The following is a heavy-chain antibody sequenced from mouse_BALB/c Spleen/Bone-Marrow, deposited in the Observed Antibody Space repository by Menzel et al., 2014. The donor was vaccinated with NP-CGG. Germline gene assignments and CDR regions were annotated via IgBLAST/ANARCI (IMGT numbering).Heavy chain of an antibody. Sequence: LQQSGGGLVQPGGSLKLSYAASGFDFSRYWMSWVRQAPGKGLEWIGEINPDSSTINYTPSLKDKFIISRDNAKNSLYLQMSKVRSEDTALYYCARNWDVGFAYWGQRTLVTVSA. V-gene: IGHV4-1*02. CDR1: GFDFSRYW. J-gene: IGHJ3*01. CDR3: ARNWDVGFAY. CDR2: INPDSSTI. D-gene: IGHD4-1*01.